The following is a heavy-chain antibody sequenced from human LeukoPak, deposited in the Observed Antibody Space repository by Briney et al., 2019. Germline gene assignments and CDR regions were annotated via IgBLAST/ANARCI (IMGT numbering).Heavy chain of an antibody. CDR2: ISNDGRYK. D-gene: IGHD6-13*01. CDR1: GFTFSSYA. V-gene: IGHV3-30*04. Sequence: PGGSLRLSCAASGFTFSSYAMHWVRQAPGKGLEWVAVISNDGRYKYYADSVKGRVTISRDNSKNTLYLQMNGLRAEDTAVYFCARADSSSWFNYFDYWGQGTLVTVSS. CDR3: ARADSSSWFNYFDY. J-gene: IGHJ4*02.